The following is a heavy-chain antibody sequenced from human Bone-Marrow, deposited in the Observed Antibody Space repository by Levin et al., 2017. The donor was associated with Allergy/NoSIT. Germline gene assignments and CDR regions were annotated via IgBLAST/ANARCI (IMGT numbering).Heavy chain of an antibody. V-gene: IGHV1-45*02. CDR1: EYTFTYRY. Sequence: SVKVSCTASEYTFTYRYLHWVRQAPGQGLESLGWITIYNGQTRYAQKFQGRVTITRESSLSTVYMELHSLRSEDTAIYYCARSPLYDNSDYHITTWGQGTLVTVSS. CDR2: ITIYNGQT. D-gene: IGHD3-22*01. J-gene: IGHJ4*02. CDR3: ARSPLYDNSDYHITT.